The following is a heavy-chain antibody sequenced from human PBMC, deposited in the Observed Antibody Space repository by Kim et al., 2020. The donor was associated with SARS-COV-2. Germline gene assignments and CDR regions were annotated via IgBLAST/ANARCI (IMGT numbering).Heavy chain of an antibody. J-gene: IGHJ6*02. CDR2: ISGSGGST. CDR3: AKDLSTDPPVLLWFGGKGSDYYYGMDV. V-gene: IGHV3-23*01. CDR1: GFTFSSYA. Sequence: GGSLRLSCAASGFTFSSYAMSWVRQAPGKGLEWVSAISGSGGSTYYADSVKGRFTISRDNSKNTLYLQMNSLRAEDTAVYYCAKDLSTDPPVLLWFGGKGSDYYYGMDVWGQGTTVTVSS. D-gene: IGHD3-10*01.